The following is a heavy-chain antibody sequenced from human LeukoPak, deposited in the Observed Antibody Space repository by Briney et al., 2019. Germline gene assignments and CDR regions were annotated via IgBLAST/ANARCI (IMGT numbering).Heavy chain of an antibody. CDR2: INPNSGGT. D-gene: IGHD6-6*01. CDR1: GYTFTGYY. CDR3: ARALRGSSPGGY. Sequence: ASVKVSCKASGYTFTGYYMHWVRQAPGQGLEWTGWINPNSGGTNYAQKFQGRVTMTTDTSISTAYMELSRLRSDDTAVYYCARALRGSSPGGYWGQGTLVTVSS. V-gene: IGHV1-2*02. J-gene: IGHJ4*02.